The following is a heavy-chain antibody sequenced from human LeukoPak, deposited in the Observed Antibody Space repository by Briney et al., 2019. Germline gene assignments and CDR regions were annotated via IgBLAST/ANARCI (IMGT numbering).Heavy chain of an antibody. CDR1: GYTFTSYY. V-gene: IGHV1-46*01. CDR2: INPSGGST. D-gene: IGHD2-15*01. CDR3: AISSPVPYCSGGSCDDDY. J-gene: IGHJ4*02. Sequence: ASVKVSCKASGYTFTSYYMHWVRQAPGQGLEWMGIINPSGGSTSYAQKFQGRVTMTRDTSTSTVYMELSSLRSEDTAVYYCAISSPVPYCSGGSCDDDYWGQGTLVTVSS.